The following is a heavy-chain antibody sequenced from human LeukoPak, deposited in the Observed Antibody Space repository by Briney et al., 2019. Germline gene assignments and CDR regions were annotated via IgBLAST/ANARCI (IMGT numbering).Heavy chain of an antibody. Sequence: SETLSLTCAVFGGSFSDSYWSWIRQPPGKGLEWIGEINHSGSTNYNPSLKSRVTISVDTSKNQFSLKLSSVTAADTAVYYCARVVRCCNVGHYYGMDVWGQGTTVTVSS. V-gene: IGHV4-34*01. D-gene: IGHD2/OR15-2a*01. CDR1: GGSFSDSY. CDR2: INHSGST. J-gene: IGHJ6*02. CDR3: ARVVRCCNVGHYYGMDV.